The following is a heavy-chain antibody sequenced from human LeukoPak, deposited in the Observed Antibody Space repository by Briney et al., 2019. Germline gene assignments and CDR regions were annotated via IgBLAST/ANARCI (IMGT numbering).Heavy chain of an antibody. CDR3: ARGNLYSSSWGTWNDAFDI. CDR1: GYTFTGYY. J-gene: IGHJ3*02. D-gene: IGHD6-13*01. Sequence: GASVKVSCKASGYTFTGYYMHWVRQAPGQGLEWMGWINPNSGGTNYAQKFQGRVTMTRDTSISTVYMELSSLRSEDTAVYYCARGNLYSSSWGTWNDAFDIWGQGTMVTVSS. CDR2: INPNSGGT. V-gene: IGHV1-2*02.